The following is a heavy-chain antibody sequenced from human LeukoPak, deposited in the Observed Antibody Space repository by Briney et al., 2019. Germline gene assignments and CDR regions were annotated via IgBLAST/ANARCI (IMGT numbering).Heavy chain of an antibody. CDR3: ASQSEEYYYYYMDV. CDR2: TYYSGST. Sequence: SETLSLTCTVSGGSISSSSYYWGWIRQPPGKGLEWIGSTYYSGSTYYNPSLKSRVTISVDTSKNQFSLKLSSVTAADTAVYYCASQSEEYYYYYMDVWGKGTTVTVSS. CDR1: GGSISSSSYY. J-gene: IGHJ6*03. V-gene: IGHV4-39*07.